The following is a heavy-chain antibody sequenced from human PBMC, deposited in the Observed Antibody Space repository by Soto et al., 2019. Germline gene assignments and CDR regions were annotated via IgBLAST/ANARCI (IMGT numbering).Heavy chain of an antibody. CDR3: AKDSHRYGGGDCYLDY. D-gene: IGHD2-21*02. J-gene: IGHJ4*02. Sequence: QVQLVESGGGVVQPGRSLRLSCAASGFTFSSYGMHWVRQAPGKGLEWVAVISYDGSNKYYADSVKGRFTISRDNSKNTLYLQMNSLRAEDTAVYYCAKDSHRYGGGDCYLDYLGQGTLVTVSS. V-gene: IGHV3-30*18. CDR2: ISYDGSNK. CDR1: GFTFSSYG.